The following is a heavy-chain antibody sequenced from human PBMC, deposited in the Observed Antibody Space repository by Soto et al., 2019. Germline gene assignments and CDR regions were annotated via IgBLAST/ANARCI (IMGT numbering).Heavy chain of an antibody. V-gene: IGHV1-46*01. J-gene: IGHJ6*02. CDR3: ARDGKRDYYDSSGYSDPYYYYGMDV. CDR1: GYTFTSYY. Sequence: ASVKVSCKASGYTFTSYYMHWVRQAPGQGLEWMGIINPSGGSTSYAQKFQGRVTMTRDTSTSTVYMELSSLRSEDTAVYYCARDGKRDYYDSSGYSDPYYYYGMDVWGHGTTVTVSS. D-gene: IGHD3-22*01. CDR2: INPSGGST.